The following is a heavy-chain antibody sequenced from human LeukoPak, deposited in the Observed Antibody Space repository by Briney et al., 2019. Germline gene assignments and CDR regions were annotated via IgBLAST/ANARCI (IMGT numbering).Heavy chain of an antibody. CDR2: ISSSSSYI. CDR1: GFTFSSYE. D-gene: IGHD1-26*01. Sequence: GGSLRLSCAASGFTFSSYEMNWVRQAPGKGLEWVSSISSSSSYIYYADSVKGRFTISRDNAKNSLYLQMNSLRAEDTAVYYCARDPSGSYSFDYWGQGTLVTVSS. CDR3: ARDPSGSYSFDY. V-gene: IGHV3-21*01. J-gene: IGHJ4*02.